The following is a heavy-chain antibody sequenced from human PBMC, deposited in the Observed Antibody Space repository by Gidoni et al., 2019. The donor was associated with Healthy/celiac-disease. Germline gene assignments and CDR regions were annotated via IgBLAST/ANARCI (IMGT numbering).Heavy chain of an antibody. Sequence: EVQLVESGGGLVKPGGSLRLSCAPSGSTFCNAWMSWVRQAPGKGLEWVGRIKSKTDGGTTDYAAPVKGRFTISRDDSKNTLYLQMNSLKTEDTAVYYCTTGTLFDAPLSLRVAFDIWGQGTMVTVSS. J-gene: IGHJ3*02. CDR1: GSTFCNAW. CDR3: TTGTLFDAPLSLRVAFDI. V-gene: IGHV3-15*01. D-gene: IGHD3-3*01. CDR2: IKSKTDGGTT.